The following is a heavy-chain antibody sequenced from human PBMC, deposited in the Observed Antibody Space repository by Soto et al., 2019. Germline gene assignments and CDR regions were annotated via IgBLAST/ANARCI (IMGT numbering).Heavy chain of an antibody. CDR2: SYYSGST. CDR3: ARDTCGSYGMDV. V-gene: IGHV4-31*03. J-gene: IGHJ6*02. Sequence: QVQLQESGPGLVKPSQTLSLTCTVSGGSISSGGYYWSWIRQHPGKGLEWIGYSYYSGSTYYNPSLKSRVTISADTSKNHFSLKLSAVTAADTAVYYCARDTCGSYGMDVWGQGTTVTVSS. D-gene: IGHD2-21*01. CDR1: GGSISSGGYY.